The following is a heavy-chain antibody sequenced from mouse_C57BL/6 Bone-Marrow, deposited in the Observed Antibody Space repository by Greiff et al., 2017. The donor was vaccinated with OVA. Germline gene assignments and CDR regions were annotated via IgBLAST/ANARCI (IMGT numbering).Heavy chain of an antibody. CDR3: ARYKGRVAVDYFDY. J-gene: IGHJ2*01. V-gene: IGHV7-3*01. CDR1: GFTFTNYY. D-gene: IGHD1-1*01. CDR2: IRNKPNGSTT. Sequence: PASGFTFTNYYMSWVRQPPGKALEWLAFIRNKPNGSTTEYSASVKGRFTISRDNSQSILYLQMNALRAEDSATYYCARYKGRVAVDYFDYWGQGTALTVSS.